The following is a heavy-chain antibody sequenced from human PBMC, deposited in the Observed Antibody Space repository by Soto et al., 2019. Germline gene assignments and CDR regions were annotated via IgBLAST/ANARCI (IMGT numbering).Heavy chain of an antibody. CDR1: GFSLTTSGVG. J-gene: IGHJ4*02. CDR2: THWNDDS. CDR3: AQRLGNRGLAH. D-gene: IGHD7-27*01. Sequence: QITLEESSPTLVKPTQTLTLTCTFSGFSLTTSGVGVAWIRQPPGKALEWLAVTHWNDDSHISPPLESRLTITNDTSKNQVVLTMTNVDPVDTATDFFAQRLGNRGLAHWGQGALVTVSS. V-gene: IGHV2-5*01.